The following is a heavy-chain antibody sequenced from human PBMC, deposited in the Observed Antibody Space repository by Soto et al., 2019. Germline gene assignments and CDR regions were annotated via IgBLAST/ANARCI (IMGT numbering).Heavy chain of an antibody. Sequence: GASVKVSCKPSGGTFSSDAIPWVRQAPGQGLEWMGGIIPIFGTINYAQKFQGRATITADKSTTTAYMELSSLRSEDTAIYYCARDKSADSSGYLYYFDYWGQGTLVTSPQ. D-gene: IGHD3-22*01. CDR3: ARDKSADSSGYLYYFDY. V-gene: IGHV1-69*06. CDR2: IIPIFGTI. J-gene: IGHJ4*02. CDR1: GGTFSSDA.